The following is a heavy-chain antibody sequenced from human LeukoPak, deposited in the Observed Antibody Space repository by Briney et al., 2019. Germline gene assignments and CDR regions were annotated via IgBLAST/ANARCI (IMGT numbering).Heavy chain of an antibody. J-gene: IGHJ5*02. CDR2: IIPILGIA. CDR3: ASARDTAMAENWFDP. D-gene: IGHD5-18*01. CDR1: GGTFSSYA. Sequence: SVKVSCKASGGTFSSYAISWVRQAPGQGLEWMGRIIPILGIANYAQKFQGRVTITADKSTSTAYMELSSLRSEDTAVYYCASARDTAMAENWFDPWGQGTLVTVSS. V-gene: IGHV1-69*04.